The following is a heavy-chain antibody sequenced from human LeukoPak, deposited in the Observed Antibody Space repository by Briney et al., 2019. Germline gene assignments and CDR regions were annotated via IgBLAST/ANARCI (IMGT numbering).Heavy chain of an antibody. CDR1: GGSISSSSYY. CDR2: IYYSGST. Sequence: SETLSLTCTVSGGSISSSSYYWGWIRQPPGKGLEWIGSIYYSGSTYYNPSLKSRVTISVATSTNQFSLKLSSVTAADTAMYFCTKVSWGGGSCNESRGAFDIWGQGTIVIASS. CDR3: TKVSWGGGSCNESRGAFDI. V-gene: IGHV4-39*07. J-gene: IGHJ3*02. D-gene: IGHD2-15*01.